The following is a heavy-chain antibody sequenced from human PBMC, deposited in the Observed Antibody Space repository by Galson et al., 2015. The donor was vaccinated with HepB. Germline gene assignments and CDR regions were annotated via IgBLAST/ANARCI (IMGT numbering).Heavy chain of an antibody. D-gene: IGHD3-16*01. CDR1: GGSLSSSNYF. CDR3: AKNPPGGDYYPGLDV. CDR2: IYSGNT. Sequence: TLSLTCSVSGGSLSSSNYFWAWIRQPPGEGLEWIGSIYSGNTHYNPSLRSRVNISADTSKSQISLKLSSVTAADTAIYYCAKNPPGGDYYPGLDVWGQGTTVSVSS. J-gene: IGHJ6*02. V-gene: IGHV4-39*07.